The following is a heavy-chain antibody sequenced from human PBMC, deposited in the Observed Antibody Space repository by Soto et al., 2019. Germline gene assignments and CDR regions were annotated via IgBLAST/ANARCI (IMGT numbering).Heavy chain of an antibody. CDR1: GFTFRNYD. J-gene: IGHJ6*02. CDR3: ARTDRDFYGLDV. Sequence: EVQLVESGGGLVQPGGSLRLSCEASGFTFRNYDMHWVRQGTGKGLEWVSGISAAGDPDYADSVESRFTISRENVQNSFFLQRNCLRVGDTAGYYCARTDRDFYGLDVWCQGTTV. V-gene: IGHV3-13*05. CDR2: ISAAGDP.